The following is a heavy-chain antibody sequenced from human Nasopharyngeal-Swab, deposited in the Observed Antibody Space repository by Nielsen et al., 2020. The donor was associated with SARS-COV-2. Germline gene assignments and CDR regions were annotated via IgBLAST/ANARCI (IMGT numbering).Heavy chain of an antibody. V-gene: IGHV1-24*01. CDR1: GYTLTVLP. CDR3: ASEGSGVFGVVIYAFDI. Sequence: ASVKVSCKVSGYTLTVLPIHWVRQAPGKGLEWMGTVVPEDGETIYAQNFQGRVTMTEDTSTYTAYLELSSLRSEDTAVYYCASEGSGVFGVVIYAFDIWVPWTLVTVSS. D-gene: IGHD3-3*01. CDR2: VVPEDGET. J-gene: IGHJ3*02.